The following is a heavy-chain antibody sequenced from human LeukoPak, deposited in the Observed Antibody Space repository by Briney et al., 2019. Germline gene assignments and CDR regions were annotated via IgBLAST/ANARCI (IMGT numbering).Heavy chain of an antibody. Sequence: SETLSLTCTVSGGSISSSSYYWGWIRQPPGTGLEWIGSIYYSGSTYYNPSLKSRVTIPVDTSKNQFSLKLSSVTAADTAVYYCARHASYCSSTSCYNWFDPWGQGTLVTVSS. CDR3: ARHASYCSSTSCYNWFDP. J-gene: IGHJ5*02. CDR2: IYYSGST. V-gene: IGHV4-39*01. D-gene: IGHD2-2*01. CDR1: GGSISSSSYY.